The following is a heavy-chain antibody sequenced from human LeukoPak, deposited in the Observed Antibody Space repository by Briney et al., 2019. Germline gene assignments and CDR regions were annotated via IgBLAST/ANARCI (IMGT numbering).Heavy chain of an antibody. D-gene: IGHD3-10*01. V-gene: IGHV3-7*01. CDR1: GFSFSSYW. CDR3: ARLSAYYYGSYFYYYMDV. J-gene: IGHJ6*03. CDR2: IRQDESER. Sequence: GGSLRFSGEGSGFSFSSYWMTWVRQLPGKGPEWVANIRQDESERYFADSVKGRFTISRDNAKKSVYLHMSSLRAGDTALYYCARLSAYYYGSYFYYYMDVWGKGTTVTVSS.